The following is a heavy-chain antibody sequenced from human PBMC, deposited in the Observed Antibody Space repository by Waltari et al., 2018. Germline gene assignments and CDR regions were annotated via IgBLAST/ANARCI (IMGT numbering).Heavy chain of an antibody. D-gene: IGHD3-10*01. CDR3: ARGDYGSGSYPDY. V-gene: IGHV4-34*01. Sequence: QVQLQQWGAGLLKPSETLSLTCAVYGGSFSGYYWSWIRQPPGKGLEWSGEINHSGSTNDNPSLKSRVTISVDTSKNQFSLKLSSVTAADTAVYYCARGDYGSGSYPDYWGQGTLVTVSS. CDR1: GGSFSGYY. J-gene: IGHJ4*02. CDR2: INHSGST.